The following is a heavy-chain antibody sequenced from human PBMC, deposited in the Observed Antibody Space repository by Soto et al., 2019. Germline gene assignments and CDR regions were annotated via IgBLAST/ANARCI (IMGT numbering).Heavy chain of an antibody. D-gene: IGHD4-17*01. CDR2: INISNGNT. CDR3: ARDTDLTLVTTLDY. V-gene: IGHV1-3*04. CDR1: GYTFKSYQ. J-gene: IGHJ4*02. Sequence: GASVKVYCKASGYTFKSYQIYWVRQAPGQRLECMGWINISNGNTEYSQNFQGRVTMTRDTSASTAYMELSSLRSEDTAVYYCARDTDLTLVTTLDYWGQGTPVTVSS.